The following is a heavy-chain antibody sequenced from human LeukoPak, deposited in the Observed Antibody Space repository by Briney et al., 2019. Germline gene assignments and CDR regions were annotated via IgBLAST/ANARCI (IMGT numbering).Heavy chain of an antibody. CDR2: INHSGST. V-gene: IGHV4-4*02. D-gene: IGHD2-21*02. Sequence: SETLSLTCAVSGGSISSGNWWSWVRQPPGQGLEWIGEINHSGSTNYNPSLKSRVTISVDTSKNQFSLKLSSVTAADTAVYYCARGPPYIVVVTAIGFFDYWGQGTLVTVSS. CDR3: ARGPPYIVVVTAIGFFDY. J-gene: IGHJ4*02. CDR1: GGSISSGNW.